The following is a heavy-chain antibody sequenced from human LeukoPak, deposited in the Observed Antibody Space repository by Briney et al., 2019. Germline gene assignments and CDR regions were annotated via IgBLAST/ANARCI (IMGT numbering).Heavy chain of an antibody. Sequence: PSESLSLTCTVSGGSISSGDYYWSWIRQPPGKGLEWIGYIYYSGSAYYNPSLKSRISISVDTSKNQFSLKLSSVTAADTAVYYCARSPQYSSSWYQGYYFDYWGQGTLVTVSS. CDR3: ARSPQYSSSWYQGYYFDY. CDR1: GGSISSGDYY. V-gene: IGHV4-30-4*02. D-gene: IGHD6-13*01. CDR2: IYYSGSA. J-gene: IGHJ4*02.